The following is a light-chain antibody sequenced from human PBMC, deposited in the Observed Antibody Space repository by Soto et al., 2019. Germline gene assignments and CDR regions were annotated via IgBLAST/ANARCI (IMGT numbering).Light chain of an antibody. CDR2: DAS. Sequence: DIQMTQSPSTLSASVGDRVTITCRASQSVSNSLAWYHQKPGKAPKVLVYDASSLESGVPSRFSGSGSGTEFILTISSLQPDDFASYCCQHYGGMLTFGQGTKVDIK. CDR3: QHYGGMLT. J-gene: IGKJ1*01. CDR1: QSVSNS. V-gene: IGKV1-5*01.